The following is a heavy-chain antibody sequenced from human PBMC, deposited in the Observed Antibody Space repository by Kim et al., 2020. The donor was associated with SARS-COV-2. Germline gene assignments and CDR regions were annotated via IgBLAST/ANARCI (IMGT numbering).Heavy chain of an antibody. CDR3: ARDRGTVVTWDFDY. D-gene: IGHD2-21*02. J-gene: IGHJ4*02. V-gene: IGHV1-46*01. Sequence: GQKFQGRVTMTRDTSTSTGYMELSSLGSEDTAVYYCARDRGTVVTWDFDYWGQGTLVTVSS.